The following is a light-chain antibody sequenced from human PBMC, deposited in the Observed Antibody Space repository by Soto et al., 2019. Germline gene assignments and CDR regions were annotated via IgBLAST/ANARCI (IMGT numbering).Light chain of an antibody. V-gene: IGKV3-11*01. CDR2: DAS. CDR3: QQRTNWLT. CDR1: QNVSTY. J-gene: IGKJ3*01. Sequence: EIVLTQSPATLSLSPGERATLSCRASQNVSTYLAWYQQKPGQAPRLLTYDASNRATGIPARFSGSGSGTAFTLTISSLEPEDFAVYYCQQRTNWLTFGPGTKVDIK.